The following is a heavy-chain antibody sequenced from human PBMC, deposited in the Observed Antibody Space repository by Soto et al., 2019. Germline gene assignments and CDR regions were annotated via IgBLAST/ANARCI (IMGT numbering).Heavy chain of an antibody. CDR1: VFTFRSFT. CDR2: ISSNSAYI. D-gene: IGHD6-13*01. V-gene: IGHV3-21*01. J-gene: IGHJ5*02. CDR3: TRDASRDSSARGWFDP. Sequence: PWWSLRLSCSASVFTFRSFTMNWCRQAPGKGLEWVSTISSNSAYIYYTDALRGRFTISRDNAKNSLHLQMNSLRAEDTAVYYCTRDASRDSSARGWFDPWGPGTLVTVSS.